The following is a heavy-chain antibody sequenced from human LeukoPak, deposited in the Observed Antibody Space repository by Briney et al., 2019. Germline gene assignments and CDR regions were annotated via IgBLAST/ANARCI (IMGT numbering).Heavy chain of an antibody. CDR2: ISSSSSYI. V-gene: IGHV3-21*01. J-gene: IGHJ4*02. CDR3: AIKDRVYGSGSYYNVLLFDY. D-gene: IGHD3-10*01. Sequence: GGSLRLSCAASGFTFSSYSMNWVRQAPGQGLEWVSSISSSSSYIYYADSVKGRFTISRDNATNSLYLQMNSLRAEDTALDYCAIKDRVYGSGSYYNVLLFDYSGQGTLVTVSS. CDR1: GFTFSSYS.